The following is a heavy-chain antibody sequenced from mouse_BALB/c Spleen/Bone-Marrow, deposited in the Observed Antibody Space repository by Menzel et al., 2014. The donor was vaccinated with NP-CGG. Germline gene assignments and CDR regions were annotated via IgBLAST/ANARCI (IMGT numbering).Heavy chain of an antibody. CDR3: SRLRMITTYFDV. V-gene: IGHV5-9-3*01. D-gene: IGHD2-4*01. CDR2: ISSSGSYT. CDR1: GFTFSTYA. Sequence: EVQRVESGGGLANPGGSLQLSCAASGFTFSTYAMSWVRQTPEKRLEWVATISSSGSYTYYPDSVEGRFTISRDNAKNTLYLQMSRLRSEDTAMFYCSRLRMITTYFDVWGAGTTVTVSS. J-gene: IGHJ1*01.